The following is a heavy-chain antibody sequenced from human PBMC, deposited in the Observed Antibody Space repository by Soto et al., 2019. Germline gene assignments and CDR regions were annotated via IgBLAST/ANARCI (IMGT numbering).Heavy chain of an antibody. V-gene: IGHV4-59*01. CDR2: IYYSGST. CDR1: GGSISSYY. Sequence: SETLSLTCTVSGGSISSYYWSWIRQPPGKGLEWIGNIYYSGSTNYSPSLKSRVTISVDTSKNQFSLKLSSVTAADTAVYYCARVPQYCSGGTCSRIFDYWGQGTLVTVS. J-gene: IGHJ4*02. CDR3: ARVPQYCSGGTCSRIFDY. D-gene: IGHD2-15*01.